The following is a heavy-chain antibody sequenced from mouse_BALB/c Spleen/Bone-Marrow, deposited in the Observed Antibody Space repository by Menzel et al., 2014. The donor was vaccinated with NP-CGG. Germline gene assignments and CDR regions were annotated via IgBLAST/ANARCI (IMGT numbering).Heavy chain of an antibody. Sequence: VKLVESGAELARPGDSVKMSCKASGYTFTSYTMHWVKQRPGQGLEWIGYINPSSGYTNYNQKFKDKATLTADKSSSTAYMQLSSLTSEDSAVYYCARTAYYRYDEGAWFAYWGQGTLVTVSA. CDR1: GYTFTSYT. CDR2: INPSSGYT. CDR3: ARTAYYRYDEGAWFAY. D-gene: IGHD2-14*01. V-gene: IGHV1-4*01. J-gene: IGHJ3*01.